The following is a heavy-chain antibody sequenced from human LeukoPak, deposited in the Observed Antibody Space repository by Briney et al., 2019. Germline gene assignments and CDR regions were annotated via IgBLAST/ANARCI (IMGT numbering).Heavy chain of an antibody. Sequence: GGSVRLSCAASGFTFDDYAMHWVRQAPGKGLEWVSLINWWCGSTYYADSVKGRFTISRDNSKNSLYLQMNSLRTEDTALYYCAKDFSATMIVVHRGIYGMDVWGQGTTVTVSS. CDR1: GFTFDDYA. D-gene: IGHD3-22*01. CDR3: AKDFSATMIVVHRGIYGMDV. J-gene: IGHJ6*02. V-gene: IGHV3-43*02. CDR2: INWWCGST.